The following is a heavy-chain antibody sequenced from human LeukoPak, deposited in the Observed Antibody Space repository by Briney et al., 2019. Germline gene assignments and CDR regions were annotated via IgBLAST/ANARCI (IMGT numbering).Heavy chain of an antibody. Sequence: GGSLRLSCAASRFTFSDYWIHWVRQAPGKGLVWVSRINSDASRPSYADSVKGRFTISRDNAKNILYLQMNSLRVEDTALYYCARETREAGSGDHQTDSFDVWGQGTMVSVSP. V-gene: IGHV3-74*01. J-gene: IGHJ3*01. CDR2: INSDASRP. CDR3: ARETREAGSGDHQTDSFDV. CDR1: RFTFSDYW. D-gene: IGHD2-15*01.